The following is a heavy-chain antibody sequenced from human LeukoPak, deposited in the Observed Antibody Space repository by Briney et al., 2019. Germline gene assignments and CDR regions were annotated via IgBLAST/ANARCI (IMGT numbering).Heavy chain of an antibody. Sequence: SETLSLTCTVSGGSISSGSYYWSWIRQPAGKGLEWIGRIYTSGSTNYNPSLKSRVTISVDTSKNQFSLKLSSVTAADTAVYYCARELVVVAAVDYWGQGTLVTVSS. J-gene: IGHJ4*02. CDR2: IYTSGST. CDR3: ARELVVVAAVDY. CDR1: GGSISSGSYY. V-gene: IGHV4-61*02. D-gene: IGHD2-15*01.